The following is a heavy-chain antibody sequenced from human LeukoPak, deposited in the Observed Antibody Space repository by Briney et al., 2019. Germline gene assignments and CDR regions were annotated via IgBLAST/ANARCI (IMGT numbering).Heavy chain of an antibody. V-gene: IGHV4-4*07. D-gene: IGHD3-3*01. CDR3: ARDFSTIFGPGGVWFDP. Sequence: SQSLSLTCTVSGASISSYYWSWIRQPAGKGLEWIGRIYTSGSTNYNPPPKSRVTMSVDTSKNQFSLKLSSATAADTAVYYCARDFSTIFGPGGVWFDPWGQGTLVTVSS. J-gene: IGHJ5*02. CDR2: IYTSGST. CDR1: GASISSYY.